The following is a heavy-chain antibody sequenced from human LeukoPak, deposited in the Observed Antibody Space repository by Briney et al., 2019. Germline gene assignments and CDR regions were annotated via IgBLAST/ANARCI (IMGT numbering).Heavy chain of an antibody. J-gene: IGHJ6*03. CDR1: GFTFSSYA. D-gene: IGHD3-3*01. CDR3: ARGRTIFGVVSGILWSNYMDV. CDR2: IKQDGSEE. V-gene: IGHV3-7*01. Sequence: GGSVRLSCAAYGFTFSSYAMHWFRQAPGKGLEWVANIKQDGSEEYYVDSVKGRFTISRDNAKNSLYLQMNSLRAEDTAVYYCARGRTIFGVVSGILWSNYMDVWGKGTTVTVSS.